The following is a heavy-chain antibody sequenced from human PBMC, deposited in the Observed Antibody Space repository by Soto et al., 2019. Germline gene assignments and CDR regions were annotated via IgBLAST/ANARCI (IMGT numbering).Heavy chain of an antibody. J-gene: IGHJ6*02. CDR3: ARVKRGGFHTYYNYYGMDV. V-gene: IGHV1-18*01. CDR2: ISAYNGNT. Sequence: QVQLVQSGAEVRKPGASVKVSCKASGYTFTSYGISWVRQAPGQGLVWRGWISAYNGNTNYAQNLQVLVSMTTDTFTSTAYIELRRLRSDDTGVYYCARVKRGGFHTYYNYYGMDVWGQGTTVTVSS. D-gene: IGHD1-26*01. CDR1: GYTFTSYG.